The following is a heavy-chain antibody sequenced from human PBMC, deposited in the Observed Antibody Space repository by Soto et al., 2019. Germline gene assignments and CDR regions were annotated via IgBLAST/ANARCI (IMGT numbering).Heavy chain of an antibody. CDR1: GFTFTSSA. Sequence: SVKVSCKASGFTFTSSAVQWGRPARGKRLEWIGWIVVGSGSTNYAQKFQERVTITRDMSTSTAYMELSSRRSEDTAVYYCAASGYYSQLYYGMDVWGQGTTVTVSS. CDR2: IVVGSGST. D-gene: IGHD3-3*01. J-gene: IGHJ6*02. CDR3: AASGYYSQLYYGMDV. V-gene: IGHV1-58*01.